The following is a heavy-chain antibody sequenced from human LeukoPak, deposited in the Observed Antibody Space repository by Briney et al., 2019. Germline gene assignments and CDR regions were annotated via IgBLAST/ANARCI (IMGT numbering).Heavy chain of an antibody. V-gene: IGHV1-18*01. J-gene: IGHJ4*02. CDR1: GYTFTSYG. Sequence: ASVKVSCKTSGYTFTSYGVSWVRQAPGQGLEWMGWVSGYNGNTNYVRRFQGRVTMTTDTSTTTAYMELRNLRSDDTAVYYCARDIATVVHQDWGQGTLVTVSS. D-gene: IGHD2-15*01. CDR2: VSGYNGNT. CDR3: ARDIATVVHQD.